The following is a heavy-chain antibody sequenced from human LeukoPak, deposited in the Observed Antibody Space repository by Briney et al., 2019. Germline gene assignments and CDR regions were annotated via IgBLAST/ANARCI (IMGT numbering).Heavy chain of an antibody. D-gene: IGHD3-22*01. CDR1: GFTFSSYS. Sequence: PGGSLRLSCAASGFTFSSYSMNWVRQAPGKGLEWASSISSSSSYIYYADSVKGRFTISRDNAKNSLYLQMNSLRAEDTAVYYCARDREYDSSGYFDYWGQGTLVTVSS. J-gene: IGHJ4*02. V-gene: IGHV3-21*01. CDR3: ARDREYDSSGYFDY. CDR2: ISSSSSYI.